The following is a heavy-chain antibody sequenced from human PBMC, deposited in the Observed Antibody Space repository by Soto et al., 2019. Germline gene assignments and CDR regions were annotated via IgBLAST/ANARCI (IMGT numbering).Heavy chain of an antibody. J-gene: IGHJ4*02. V-gene: IGHV3-33*01. CDR3: ARAYGSGSYLIDF. CDR2: IWSDGNNK. CDR1: GSTFSDYA. D-gene: IGHD3-10*01. Sequence: QVQLVESGGNVVQPGGSLRLSCAAFGSTFSDYAMHWVRQSPGKGLEWVAIIWSDGNNKIYVDSVKGRFTTSRDNSKNTVYLQMNSLRAEDTAVYFCARAYGSGSYLIDFWGQGTLVTVSS.